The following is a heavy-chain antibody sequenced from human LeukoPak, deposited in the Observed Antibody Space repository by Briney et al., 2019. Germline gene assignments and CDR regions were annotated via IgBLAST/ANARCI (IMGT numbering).Heavy chain of an antibody. CDR3: ARLTYYDILTGYLDAFDI. Sequence: SETLSLTCAVYGGSFSGYYWRWIRQPPGKGVEGIGEINHCGSTNYNPSLKSRVTRSVDTAKSQFSLKLSSVTAAETAVYYCARLTYYDILTGYLDAFDIWGQGTTVTVSS. J-gene: IGHJ3*02. D-gene: IGHD3-9*01. V-gene: IGHV4-34*01. CDR1: GGSFSGYY. CDR2: INHCGST.